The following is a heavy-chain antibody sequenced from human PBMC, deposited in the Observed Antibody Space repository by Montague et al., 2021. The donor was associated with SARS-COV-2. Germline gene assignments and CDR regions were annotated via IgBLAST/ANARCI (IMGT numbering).Heavy chain of an antibody. CDR2: VYFPGSV. D-gene: IGHD2-21*02. Sequence: SETLSLTCTVSGDSITRYYWTWIRQSPGKGLEWIGYVYFPGSVKYNPSLNRRVSMSIDTSKNQFSLELTSVTAADTAIYYCASDLSRAFCEGDSCYSENWFAPWGQGTLVTVSS. CDR3: ASDLSRAFCEGDSCYSENWFAP. CDR1: GDSITRYY. V-gene: IGHV4-59*01. J-gene: IGHJ5*02.